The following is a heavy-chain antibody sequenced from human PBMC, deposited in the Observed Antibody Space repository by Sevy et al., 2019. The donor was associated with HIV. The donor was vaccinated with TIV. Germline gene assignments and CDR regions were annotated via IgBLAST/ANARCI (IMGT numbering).Heavy chain of an antibody. Sequence: GGSLRLSCAASGFTFSSYGMHWDRQAPGKGLEWVAFIRYDGSNKYYADSVKGRFTISRDNSKNTLYLQMNSLRAEDTAVYYCAKDQLAYGGNPYYYGMDVWGQGTTVTVSS. CDR3: AKDQLAYGGNPYYYGMDV. V-gene: IGHV3-30*02. CDR2: IRYDGSNK. J-gene: IGHJ6*02. D-gene: IGHD4-17*01. CDR1: GFTFSSYG.